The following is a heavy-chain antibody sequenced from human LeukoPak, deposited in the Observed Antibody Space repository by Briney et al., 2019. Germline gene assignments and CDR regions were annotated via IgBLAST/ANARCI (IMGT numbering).Heavy chain of an antibody. D-gene: IGHD5-18*01. Sequence: PSETLSLTCAVSGGSISSGGYYWSWIRQHPGKGLEWIGYIYYSGSTYYNPSLKSRVTISVDTSKNQFSLKLSSVTAADTAVYYCARASWIQLWLSVYFDYWGQGTLVAVSS. V-gene: IGHV4-31*11. CDR2: IYYSGST. CDR3: ARASWIQLWLSVYFDY. J-gene: IGHJ4*02. CDR1: GGSISSGGYY.